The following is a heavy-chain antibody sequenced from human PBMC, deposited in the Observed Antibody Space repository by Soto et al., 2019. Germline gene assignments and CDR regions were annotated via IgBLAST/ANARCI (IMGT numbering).Heavy chain of an antibody. Sequence: QVQLVESGGGVVQPGRSLRLSCAASGFIFRNFGMPWVRRAPGKGLEWVAVISGDGNDKYYPDSMKGRFTISRDNFNNTLYLQLNSRRPEDTAVYHCVQGASTAHQPLDSWGQGVLVTVSS. D-gene: IGHD1-26*01. CDR2: ISGDGNDK. V-gene: IGHV3-30*03. J-gene: IGHJ4*02. CDR3: VQGASTAHQPLDS. CDR1: GFIFRNFG.